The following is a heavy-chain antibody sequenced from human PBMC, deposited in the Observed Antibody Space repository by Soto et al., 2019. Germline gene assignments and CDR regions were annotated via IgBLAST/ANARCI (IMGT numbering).Heavy chain of an antibody. CDR1: GQSFSGHT. CDR3: ARSPGIAVIPGELEDVHYDY. Sequence: QVQLQQWGAGLLKPSETLSLTCAVYGQSFSGHTWSWIRQSPGKGLEWIGEISQSGSTYYNPSLKSRVTISAATSKDQFSLTLNAVTAADTGVFYCARSPGIAVIPGELEDVHYDYWGPGTLVSGS. V-gene: IGHV4-34*01. J-gene: IGHJ4*02. D-gene: IGHD2-2*01. CDR2: ISQSGST.